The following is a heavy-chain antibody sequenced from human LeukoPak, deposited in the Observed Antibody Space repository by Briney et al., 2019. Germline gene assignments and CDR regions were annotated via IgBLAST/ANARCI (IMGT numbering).Heavy chain of an antibody. J-gene: IGHJ4*02. V-gene: IGHV3-15*01. CDR1: GFTFSNAW. Sequence: PGGSLRLSCAASGFTFSNAWMSWVRQAPGKGLEWVGRIKSKTDGGTTDYAAPVKGRFTISRDDSKNTLYLQMNSLKTEDTAVYYCARVGGSSSRYFDNWGQGALVTVSS. CDR2: IKSKTDGGTT. D-gene: IGHD6-6*01. CDR3: ARVGGSSSRYFDN.